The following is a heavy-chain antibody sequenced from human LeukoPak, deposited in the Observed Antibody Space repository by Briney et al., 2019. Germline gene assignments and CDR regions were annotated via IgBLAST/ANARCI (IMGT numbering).Heavy chain of an antibody. CDR1: GLSVSYNY. V-gene: IGHV3-66*01. CDR3: LWSYYNRPDQ. D-gene: IGHD3-10*01. CDR2: IYSAGST. J-gene: IGHJ5*02. Sequence: GGSLRLSCAGSGLSVSYNYMTWVRQAPGKGLEWVSVIYSAGSTYYADSAKGRFTISGDSSKNTAYLQLTSLRGEDTAVYYCLWSYYNRPDQWGQGTLVTVSS.